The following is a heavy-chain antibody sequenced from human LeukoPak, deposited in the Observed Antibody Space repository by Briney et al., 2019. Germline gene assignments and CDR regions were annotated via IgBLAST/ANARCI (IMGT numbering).Heavy chain of an antibody. J-gene: IGHJ4*02. CDR2: VSGNGVST. D-gene: IGHD3-22*01. Sequence: GGSLRLSCAASGFTFSSYALSWVLQDRGMGLEWVSVVSGNGVSTLHADSVKGRFTISRDNSKNTLYLQMNSLRDEDTAVYYCAKGQYSFDSSGYYRWGQGTLVTVSS. CDR1: GFTFSSYA. CDR3: AKGQYSFDSSGYYR. V-gene: IGHV3-23*01.